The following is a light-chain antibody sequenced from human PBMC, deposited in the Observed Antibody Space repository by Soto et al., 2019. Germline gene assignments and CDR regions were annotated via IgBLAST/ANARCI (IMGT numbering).Light chain of an antibody. J-gene: IGKJ3*01. CDR3: QQYASSPLFT. CDR2: GAS. Sequence: IVLTQSPGTLSLSLGERATLSCRASRSVNSNYLAWYQQKPGQAPRLLIYGASSRATGIPARFSGSGSGTDFTLTISRLEPEDFAVYYCQQYASSPLFTFGPGTKVDIK. V-gene: IGKV3-20*01. CDR1: RSVNSNY.